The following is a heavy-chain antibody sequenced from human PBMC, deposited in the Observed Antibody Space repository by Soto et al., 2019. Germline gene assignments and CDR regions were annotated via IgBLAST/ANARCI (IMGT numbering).Heavy chain of an antibody. CDR2: IYPGDSDT. CDR1: GYSFTSYW. V-gene: IGHV5-51*01. D-gene: IGHD2-2*01. J-gene: IGHJ3*02. CDR3: ARRVVVPAATDAFES. Sequence: PGESLKISCKGSGYSFTSYWIGWVRQMPGKGLEWMGIIYPGDSDTRYSPSFQGQVTISADKSISTAYLQWSSLKASDTAMYYCARRVVVPAATDAFESWGQGTLVTVSS.